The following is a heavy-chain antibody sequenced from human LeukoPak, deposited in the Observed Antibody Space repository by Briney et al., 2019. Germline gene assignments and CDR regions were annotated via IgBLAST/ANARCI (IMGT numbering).Heavy chain of an antibody. J-gene: IGHJ4*02. V-gene: IGHV3-7*01. CDR1: GGSISSSNW. D-gene: IGHD1-26*01. CDR2: IKQDGSEK. Sequence: SSETLSLTCAVSGGSISSSNWWSWVRQAPGKGLEWVANIKQDGSEKYYVDSVKGRFTVSRDNAKNSLYLQMNSLRVEDTSVYYCARLRGLYSGTYRYQTAFEYWGQGSLLTVSS. CDR3: ARLRGLYSGTYRYQTAFEY.